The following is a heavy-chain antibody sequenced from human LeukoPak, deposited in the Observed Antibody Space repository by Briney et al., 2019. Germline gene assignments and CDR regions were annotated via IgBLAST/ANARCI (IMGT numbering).Heavy chain of an antibody. D-gene: IGHD3-3*01. CDR1: GGPFSGYY. CDR3: ARGRASYDFWSGYLFDY. V-gene: IGHV4-34*01. CDR2: INHSGST. Sequence: SETLSLTCAVYGGPFSGYYWSWIRQSPGKGLEWIGEINHSGSTNYNPSLKSRVTISVDTSKNQFSLKLSSVTAADTAVYYCARGRASYDFWSGYLFDYWGQGTLVTVSS. J-gene: IGHJ4*02.